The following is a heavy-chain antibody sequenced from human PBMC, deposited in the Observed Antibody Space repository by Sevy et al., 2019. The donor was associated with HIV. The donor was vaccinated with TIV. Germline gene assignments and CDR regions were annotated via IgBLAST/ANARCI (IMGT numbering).Heavy chain of an antibody. CDR3: ARGCSGGSCYDGPGLDY. CDR2: ISYDGSNK. J-gene: IGHJ4*02. D-gene: IGHD2-15*01. CDR1: GFTFSSYA. Sequence: GGSLRLSCAASGFTFSSYAMHWVRQAPGKGLEWVAVISYDGSNKYYADSVKGRFTISRDNSKNPLYLQMNSLRAEDTAVYYCARGCSGGSCYDGPGLDYWGQGTLVTVSS. V-gene: IGHV3-30-3*01.